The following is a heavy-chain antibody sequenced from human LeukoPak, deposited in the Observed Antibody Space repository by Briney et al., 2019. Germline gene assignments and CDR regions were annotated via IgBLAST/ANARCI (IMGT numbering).Heavy chain of an antibody. Sequence: SETLSLTCAVYGGSFSGYYWSWIRQPPGKGLEWIGEINHSGNTNYNPSLKSRVTISVDTSKNQFSLKLSSVTAADTAVYYCARVTRYSSSWYDYWGQGTLVTVSS. D-gene: IGHD6-13*01. V-gene: IGHV4-34*01. CDR1: GGSFSGYY. J-gene: IGHJ4*02. CDR2: INHSGNT. CDR3: ARVTRYSSSWYDY.